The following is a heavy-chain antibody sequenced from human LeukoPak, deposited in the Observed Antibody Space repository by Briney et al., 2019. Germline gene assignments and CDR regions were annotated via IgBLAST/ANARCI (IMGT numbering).Heavy chain of an antibody. CDR2: ISSSGSTI. Sequence: GGSLRLSCAASGFTFSDYYMSWIRQAPGKGLEWVSYISSSGSTIDYADSVRGRFTISRDNAKNSLYLQMNSLRAEDTAVYYCASPKSNWNFFSGDYWGQGALVTVSS. D-gene: IGHD1-7*01. CDR3: ASPKSNWNFFSGDY. J-gene: IGHJ4*02. V-gene: IGHV3-11*01. CDR1: GFTFSDYY.